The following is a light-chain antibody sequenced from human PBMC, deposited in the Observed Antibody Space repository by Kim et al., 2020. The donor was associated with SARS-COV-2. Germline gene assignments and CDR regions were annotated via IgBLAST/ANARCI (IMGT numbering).Light chain of an antibody. J-gene: IGLJ2*01. V-gene: IGLV2-14*03. CDR2: DVN. Sequence: QPITIACPGTSSDVGGYDHGSWYQQYPGKAPKLMIYDVNHRPSGVSNRFSGSKSGKTASLTISGLQAEDEADYYCSSYTARTTLVFGGGTQLTVL. CDR3: SSYTARTTLV. CDR1: SSDVGGYDH.